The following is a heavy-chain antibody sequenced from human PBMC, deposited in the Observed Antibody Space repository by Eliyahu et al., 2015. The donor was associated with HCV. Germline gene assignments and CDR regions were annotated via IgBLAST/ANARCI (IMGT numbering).Heavy chain of an antibody. V-gene: IGHV1-18*01. J-gene: IGHJ6*02. CDR2: IGVHNGNM. Sequence: QAQVVQSGAEVKKPGAXXXXSXKPSGYTFTSYGVXWVRQAPGQGLEWMGWIGVHNGNMNSAQKFLGRVTMTADRSTNTASMELKSLRSDDTAVYYCVRDRVAASGLHYGMDVWGQGTTVTVSS. CDR1: GYTFTSYG. D-gene: IGHD2-15*01. CDR3: VRDRVAASGLHYGMDV.